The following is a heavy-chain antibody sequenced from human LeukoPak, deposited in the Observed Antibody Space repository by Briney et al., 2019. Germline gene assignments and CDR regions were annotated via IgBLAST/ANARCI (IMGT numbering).Heavy chain of an antibody. CDR3: IAHFPYFYGFDV. Sequence: GGSLRLSCVSSGFTIGTAWMSWVRQAPGKGLEWLGHIKSEGEGATTDYAAPAKGRCAISRDDSKNTIYLQMSSLKIDDTAIYYCIAHFPYFYGFDVWGKGTTVTVSS. D-gene: IGHD3-3*02. CDR2: IKSEGEGATT. CDR1: GFTIGTAW. V-gene: IGHV3-15*01. J-gene: IGHJ6*04.